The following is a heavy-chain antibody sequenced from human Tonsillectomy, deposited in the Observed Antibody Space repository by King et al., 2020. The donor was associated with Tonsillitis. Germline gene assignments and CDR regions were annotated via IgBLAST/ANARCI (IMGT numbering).Heavy chain of an antibody. CDR1: GYGFTFHW. CDR2: INPFDYEA. D-gene: IGHD1-1*01. J-gene: IGHJ4*02. CDR3: TRRGNGQPYFSDF. Sequence: VQLVESGAAVAKPGESLRISCKASGYGFTFHWITWVRQTPGKGLEWMASINPFDYEAVFSPSFQGHATMSGDQSISTPYLQLDRVKASDTGLYFCTRRGNGQPYFSDFWGQGTLVTIS. V-gene: IGHV5-10-1*03.